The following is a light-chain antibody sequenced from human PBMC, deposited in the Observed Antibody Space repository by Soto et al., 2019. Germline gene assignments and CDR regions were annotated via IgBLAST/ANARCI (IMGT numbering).Light chain of an antibody. CDR1: QSISSW. J-gene: IGKJ1*01. Sequence: DIQMTQSPSTLSSSVGDIFTITCRASQSISSWLAWYQQKPGKAPKLLIYHAYSLESGVPSRFSGSESGTEFTLTINSLQPDDFATYYCQQYNTYPWTFGQGTKVDI. CDR2: HAY. CDR3: QQYNTYPWT. V-gene: IGKV1-5*01.